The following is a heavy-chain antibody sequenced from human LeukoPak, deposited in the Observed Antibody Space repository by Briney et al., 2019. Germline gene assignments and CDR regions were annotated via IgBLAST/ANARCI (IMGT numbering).Heavy chain of an antibody. Sequence: GGSLRLSCAASGFAFSSYSINWVRQAPGKGLEWVSSISSSSSYIYYADSVKGRFTISRDNAKNSLYLQMNSLRAEDTAVYYCARVSGRDFDWDFDYWGQGTLVTVSS. V-gene: IGHV3-21*01. CDR3: ARVSGRDFDWDFDY. J-gene: IGHJ4*02. CDR2: ISSSSSYI. CDR1: GFAFSSYS. D-gene: IGHD3-9*01.